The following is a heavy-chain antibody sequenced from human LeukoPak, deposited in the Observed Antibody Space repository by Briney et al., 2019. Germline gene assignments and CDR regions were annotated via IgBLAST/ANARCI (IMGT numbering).Heavy chain of an antibody. V-gene: IGHV1-18*01. D-gene: IGHD2-15*01. CDR1: GYTFTTYG. CDR2: INTYNGNT. Sequence: ASVKVSCKASGYTFTTYGISWVRQAPGQGLEWMGWINTYNGNTNFAQKLQGRVTMTTDTSISTAYMELRSLRSDDTAVYYCGRSYRLPTSMDVWGQGITVTVSS. CDR3: GRSYRLPTSMDV. J-gene: IGHJ6*02.